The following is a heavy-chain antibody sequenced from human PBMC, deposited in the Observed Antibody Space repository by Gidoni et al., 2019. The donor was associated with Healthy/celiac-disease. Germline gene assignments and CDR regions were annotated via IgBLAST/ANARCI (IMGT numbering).Heavy chain of an antibody. Sequence: QLQLQESGPGLVKPSETLSLTCTVSGGSISSSSYYWGWIRRPPGKGLGWIGSIYYSGSTYYNPSLKSRVTISVDTSKNQFSLKLSSVTAADTAVYYCARAPRVYYFDYWGQGTLVTVSS. D-gene: IGHD3-10*01. V-gene: IGHV4-39*01. CDR3: ARAPRVYYFDY. J-gene: IGHJ4*02. CDR1: GGSISSSSYY. CDR2: IYYSGST.